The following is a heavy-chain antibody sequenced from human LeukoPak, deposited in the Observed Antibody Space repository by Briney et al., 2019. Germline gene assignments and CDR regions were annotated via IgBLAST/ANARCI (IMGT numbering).Heavy chain of an antibody. V-gene: IGHV1-2*02. Sequence: GASLKVSCKASGYTFTGYYIHWVRQAPGQGLEWMGWINPNSGGTNYAQKFQGRVTMTRDTSISTAYMELSRLRSDDTAVYYCATGSGSYSRRWGQETLVTVSS. CDR3: ATGSGSYSRR. J-gene: IGHJ4*02. CDR1: GYTFTGYY. CDR2: INPNSGGT. D-gene: IGHD3-10*01.